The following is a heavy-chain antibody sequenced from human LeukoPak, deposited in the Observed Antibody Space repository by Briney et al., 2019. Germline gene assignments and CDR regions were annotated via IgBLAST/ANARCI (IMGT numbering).Heavy chain of an antibody. J-gene: IGHJ3*02. Sequence: GGSLRLSCAASGFTFSSYAMNWVRQAPGKGLEWVSVITSGGGYTYYADSVKGRFTISLDNSKNTLYLQLNSLRAEDTAVYYCAKDRAVTPNSVDGFDIWGQGTMVTVSS. CDR2: ITSGGGYT. V-gene: IGHV3-23*01. CDR1: GFTFSSYA. D-gene: IGHD4-17*01. CDR3: AKDRAVTPNSVDGFDI.